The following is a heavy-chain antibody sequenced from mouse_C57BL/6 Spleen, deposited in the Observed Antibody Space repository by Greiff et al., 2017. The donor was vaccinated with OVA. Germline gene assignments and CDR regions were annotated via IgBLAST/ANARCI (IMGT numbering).Heavy chain of an antibody. J-gene: IGHJ3*01. Sequence: QVQLQQSGAELVKPGASVKISCKASGYAFSSYWMNWVKQRPGKGLEWIGQIYPGDGDTNYNGKFKGKATLTADKSSSTAYMQLSSRTSEDSAVYFCAREGTGPQAWFAYWGQGTLVTVSA. CDR2: IYPGDGDT. CDR3: AREGTGPQAWFAY. V-gene: IGHV1-80*01. CDR1: GYAFSSYW. D-gene: IGHD3-3*01.